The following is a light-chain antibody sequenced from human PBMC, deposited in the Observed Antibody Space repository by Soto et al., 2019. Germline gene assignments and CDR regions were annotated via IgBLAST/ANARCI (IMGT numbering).Light chain of an antibody. CDR3: QQYGSSPFT. CDR1: QSVSSNY. V-gene: IGKV3-20*01. Sequence: EIVLMQSPGTLSLSPGERATLSCRASQSVSSNYLAWYQQKPGQAPRLLIYGASSRATGIPDRFSGSGSGTDFTLTISGLEPEDFAVYYCQQYGSSPFTFGPGTKVDIK. J-gene: IGKJ3*01. CDR2: GAS.